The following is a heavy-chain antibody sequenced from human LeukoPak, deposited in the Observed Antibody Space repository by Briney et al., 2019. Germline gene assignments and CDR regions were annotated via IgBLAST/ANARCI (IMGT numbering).Heavy chain of an antibody. J-gene: IGHJ4*02. CDR1: GFTFSSYG. D-gene: IGHD6-13*01. CDR3: AKDGSGYSSSWDYFDY. CDR2: ISYDGSNK. Sequence: PGRSLRLSCAASGFTFSSYGMHWVRQAPGKGLEWVAVISYDGSNKYYADSVKGRFTISRDNSKNTLYLQMNSLRAEDTALYYCAKDGSGYSSSWDYFDYWGQGTLVTVSS. V-gene: IGHV3-30*18.